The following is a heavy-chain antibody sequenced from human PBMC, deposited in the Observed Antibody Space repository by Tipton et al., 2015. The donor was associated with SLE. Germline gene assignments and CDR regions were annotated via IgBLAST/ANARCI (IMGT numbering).Heavy chain of an antibody. J-gene: IGHJ4*02. Sequence: GLVKPSETLSLTCNVSEGSISGHYWSWLRQTPGKRLEWIGFVYYTGRTYYNLSLRSRVTISVDTSKNQFSLKLSSVTAADTAVYYCAGAVGTAAGLRDYWGQGTLVTVSS. CDR1: EGSISGHY. CDR3: AGAVGTAAGLRDY. CDR2: VYYTGRT. V-gene: IGHV4-59*11. D-gene: IGHD6-13*01.